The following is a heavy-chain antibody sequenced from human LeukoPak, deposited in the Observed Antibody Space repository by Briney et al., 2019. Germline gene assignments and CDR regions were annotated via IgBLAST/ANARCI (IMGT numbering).Heavy chain of an antibody. J-gene: IGHJ3*02. Sequence: GGSLRLSCAASGFTFSSYDMHWVRQATGKGLEWVSAIGTAGDTYYPGSVKGRFTISRENAKNSLYLQMNSLRAGDTAVYYCARLSRFFRAFDIWGQGTMVTVSS. CDR1: GFTFSSYD. V-gene: IGHV3-13*01. CDR3: ARLSRFFRAFDI. D-gene: IGHD3-3*01. CDR2: IGTAGDT.